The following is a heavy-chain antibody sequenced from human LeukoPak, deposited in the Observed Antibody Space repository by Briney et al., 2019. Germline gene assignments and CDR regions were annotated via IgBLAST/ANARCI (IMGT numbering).Heavy chain of an antibody. CDR1: GGTFSSYA. V-gene: IGHV1-69*04. Sequence: ASVKVSCKASGGTFSSYAISWVRQAPGQGLEWMGRIIPILGIANYAQKFQGRVTITADKSTSTAYMELSSLRSEDTAVYYCARSPVAGTTFDYWGQETLVTVSS. J-gene: IGHJ4*02. CDR2: IIPILGIA. CDR3: ARSPVAGTTFDY. D-gene: IGHD6-19*01.